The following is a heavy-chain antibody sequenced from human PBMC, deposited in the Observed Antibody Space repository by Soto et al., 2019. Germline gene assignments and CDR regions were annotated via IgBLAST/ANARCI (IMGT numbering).Heavy chain of an antibody. CDR3: AKNASPYGYYGSGSPQDY. V-gene: IGHV3-30*18. CDR1: GCTFSSYG. Sequence: GGSLRLSCAASGCTFSSYGMHWVRQAPGKGLEWVAVISYDGSNKYYADSVKGRFTISRDNSKNTLYLQMNSLRAEDTAVYYCAKNASPYGYYGSGSPQDYWGQGTLVTVSS. J-gene: IGHJ4*02. D-gene: IGHD3-10*01. CDR2: ISYDGSNK.